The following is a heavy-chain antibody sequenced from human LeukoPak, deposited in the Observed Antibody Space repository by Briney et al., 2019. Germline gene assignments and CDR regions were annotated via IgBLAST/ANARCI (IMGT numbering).Heavy chain of an antibody. J-gene: IGHJ4*02. Sequence: SETLSLTCSVSGGSISTYHWNWIRKPPGKGLEWIGYMQSSGISKYNPSLKSRVNIFVDTSKNQFVLNLRSVTAADTAVYYCARDKRHSYGRYFDPWGQGMLVTVFS. CDR2: MQSSGIS. CDR3: ARDKRHSYGRYFDP. V-gene: IGHV4-59*01. D-gene: IGHD5-18*01. CDR1: GGSISTYH.